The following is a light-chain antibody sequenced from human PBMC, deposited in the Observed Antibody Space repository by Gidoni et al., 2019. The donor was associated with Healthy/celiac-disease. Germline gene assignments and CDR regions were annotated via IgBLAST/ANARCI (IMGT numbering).Light chain of an antibody. CDR1: QGNSSA. CDR2: DAS. Sequence: AIQLTLSPSSLSASVGDRVTITCRASQGNSSALAWYQQKPGKAPKLLIYDASSLESGVPSRFSGSGSGTDFTLTISSLQPGDCATYYCQQFNSYLTFGGGTKVEIK. V-gene: IGKV1-13*02. J-gene: IGKJ4*01. CDR3: QQFNSYLT.